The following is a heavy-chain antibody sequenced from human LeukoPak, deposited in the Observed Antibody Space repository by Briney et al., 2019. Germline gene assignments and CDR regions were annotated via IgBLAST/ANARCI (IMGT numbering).Heavy chain of an antibody. V-gene: IGHV3-20*04. CDR2: INWNGGST. CDR3: ARASYSGYDSDY. Sequence: GGSLRLSCAASGFTFDDYGMSWVRQARGKGLEWVSGINWNGGSTGYAHSVKGRFTISRDNAKNSLYLQMNSLRAEDTALYYCARASYSGYDSDYWGQGTLFTVSA. CDR1: GFTFDDYG. D-gene: IGHD5-12*01. J-gene: IGHJ4*02.